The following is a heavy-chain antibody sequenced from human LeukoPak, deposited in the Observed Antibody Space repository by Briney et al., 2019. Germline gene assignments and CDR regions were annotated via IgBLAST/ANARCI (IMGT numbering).Heavy chain of an antibody. D-gene: IGHD2-15*01. CDR2: INHSGST. Sequence: SETLSLTCAVSGGSFSGYYWSWIRQPPGKGLEWIGEINHSGSTNYNPSLKSRVTISVDTSKNQFSLKLSSVTAADTAVYYCARGRRVVVAATGGWFDPWGQGTLVTVSS. V-gene: IGHV4-34*01. CDR1: GGSFSGYY. CDR3: ARGRRVVVAATGGWFDP. J-gene: IGHJ5*02.